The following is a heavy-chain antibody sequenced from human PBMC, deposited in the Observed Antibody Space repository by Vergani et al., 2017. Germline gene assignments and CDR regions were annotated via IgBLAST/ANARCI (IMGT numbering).Heavy chain of an antibody. V-gene: IGHV4-39*01. Sequence: QLQLQESGPELVKPSETLSLTCTVSGGSISSSSYYWGWIRQPPGKGLEWIGSIYYSGSTYYNPSLKSRVTISVDTSKNQFSLKLSSVTAADTAVYYCARHLAYCGGDCYPYYYGMDVWGQGTTVTVSS. CDR1: GGSISSSSYY. CDR3: ARHLAYCGGDCYPYYYGMDV. J-gene: IGHJ6*02. CDR2: IYYSGST. D-gene: IGHD2-21*02.